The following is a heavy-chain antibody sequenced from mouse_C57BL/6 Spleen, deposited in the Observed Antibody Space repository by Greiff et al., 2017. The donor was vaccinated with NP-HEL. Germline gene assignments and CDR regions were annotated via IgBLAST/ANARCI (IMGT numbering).Heavy chain of an antibody. J-gene: IGHJ4*01. CDR1: GYAFSSYW. V-gene: IGHV1-80*01. D-gene: IGHD1-1*01. Sequence: QVQLQQSGAELVKPGASVKISCKASGYAFSSYWMNWVKQRPGKGLEWIGQIYPGDGDTNYNGKFKGKATLTADKSSSTAYMQLSSLTSEDSAVYFCARGGYGSSYAMDDWGQGTSVTVSS. CDR2: IYPGDGDT. CDR3: ARGGYGSSYAMDD.